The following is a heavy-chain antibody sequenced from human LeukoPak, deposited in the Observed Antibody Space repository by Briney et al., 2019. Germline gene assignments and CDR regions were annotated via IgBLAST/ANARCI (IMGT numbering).Heavy chain of an antibody. CDR1: GYTFIDYA. Sequence: VASVKVSCKASGYTFIDYAMHWVRQAPGQRLERMGWIDAGNGDTRYSQKFQGRVTITRDTSASTAYIELRSLRSEDTAMYYCARGSTSDWPLDHWGQETLVTISS. CDR3: ARGSTSDWPLDH. J-gene: IGHJ4*02. CDR2: IDAGNGDT. D-gene: IGHD2-2*01. V-gene: IGHV1-3*01.